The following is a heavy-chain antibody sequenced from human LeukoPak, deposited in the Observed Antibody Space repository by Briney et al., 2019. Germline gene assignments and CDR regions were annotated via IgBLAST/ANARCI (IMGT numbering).Heavy chain of an antibody. V-gene: IGHV1-69*05. Sequence: SVKVSCKASGGTFSSYAISWVRQAPGQELGWMGRIIPIFGTANYAQKFQGRVTITTDGSTSTAYMELSSLRSEDTAVYYCAREAAPTIFGVVIPHMDVWGKGTTVTVSS. D-gene: IGHD3-3*01. J-gene: IGHJ6*03. CDR2: IIPIFGTA. CDR3: AREAAPTIFGVVIPHMDV. CDR1: GGTFSSYA.